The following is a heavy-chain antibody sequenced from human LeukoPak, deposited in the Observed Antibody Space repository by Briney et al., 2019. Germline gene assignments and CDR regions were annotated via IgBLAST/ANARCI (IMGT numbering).Heavy chain of an antibody. CDR2: INGGGDAT. D-gene: IGHD2-2*01. CDR3: ARCTASCYANAFEV. V-gene: IGHV3-23*01. CDR1: GFTFNNNP. Sequence: GGSLRFTCATSGFTFNNNPMSCVRQAPGKGLEWVSAINGGGDATEYADSVKGRFTISRDNSKNTLYLQMNSLRPDDTAVYYCARCTASCYANAFEVWGQGTLLTVSS. J-gene: IGHJ3*01.